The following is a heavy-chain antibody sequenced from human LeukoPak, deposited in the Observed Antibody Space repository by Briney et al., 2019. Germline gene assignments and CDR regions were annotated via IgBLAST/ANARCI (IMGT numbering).Heavy chain of an antibody. CDR2: INHSGST. V-gene: IGHV4-34*01. J-gene: IGHJ4*02. D-gene: IGHD4-17*01. Sequence: PSETLSLTCAVYGGSFSGYYWSWIRQPPGKGLERIGEINHSGSTNYNPSLKSRVTISVDTSKNQFSLKLSSVTAADTAVYYCARAQRYGDSYYFDYWGQGTLVTVSS. CDR1: GGSFSGYY. CDR3: ARAQRYGDSYYFDY.